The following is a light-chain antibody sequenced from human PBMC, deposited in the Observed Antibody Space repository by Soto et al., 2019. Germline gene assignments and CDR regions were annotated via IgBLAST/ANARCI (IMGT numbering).Light chain of an antibody. CDR2: GNS. CDR3: QSYDSSVV. CDR1: SSNIGAGYD. V-gene: IGLV1-40*01. Sequence: QSVLTQPPSVSGAPGQRVTISCTGSSSNIGAGYDVHWYQQLPGTAPKLLIYGNSNRPSGVPDRFSGSKSGTSASLAITGLQAEDEADYYCQSYDSSVVVGGGTKLTVL. J-gene: IGLJ2*01.